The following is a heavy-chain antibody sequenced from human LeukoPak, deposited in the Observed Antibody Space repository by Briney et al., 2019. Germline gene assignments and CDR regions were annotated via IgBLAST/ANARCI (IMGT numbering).Heavy chain of an antibody. V-gene: IGHV4-59*01. J-gene: IGHJ4*02. D-gene: IGHD1-26*01. Sequence: SETLSLTCTVSGGSISSYYWSWIRQPPGKGLEWIGYIYYSGSTNYNPSLKSRVTISVDTSKNQFSLKLSSVTAADTAVYYCARDDRSYRGIDYWGQGTLVTVSS. CDR2: IYYSGST. CDR3: ARDDRSYRGIDY. CDR1: GGSISSYY.